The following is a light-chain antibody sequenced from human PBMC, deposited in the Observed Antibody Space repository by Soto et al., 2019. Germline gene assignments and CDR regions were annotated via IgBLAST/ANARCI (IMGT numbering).Light chain of an antibody. CDR1: QGISSY. Sequence: AIRMTQSPSSLSASTGDRVTITFRASQGISSYLAWYQQKPGKGPKLLMYAASTLQSGITSTFSGSGSGTDFNLTISCLQSEAFATYYCQQYYNYPLTFGPGTKVYI. J-gene: IGKJ3*01. CDR3: QQYYNYPLT. CDR2: AAS. V-gene: IGKV1-8*01.